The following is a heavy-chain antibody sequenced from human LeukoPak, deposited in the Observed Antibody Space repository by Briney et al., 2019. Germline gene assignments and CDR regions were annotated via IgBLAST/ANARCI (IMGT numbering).Heavy chain of an antibody. CDR2: INHSGST. CDR1: GGSFSGYY. CDR3: ARAGYCSGGGCYPGALFDY. V-gene: IGHV4-34*01. J-gene: IGHJ4*02. D-gene: IGHD2-15*01. Sequence: SETLSLTCAVYGGSFSGYYWSWIRQPPGKGLEWIGEINHSGSTNYNPSLKSRVTISVDTSKNQFSLKLSSVTAADTAVYYCARAGYCSGGGCYPGALFDYWGQGTLVTVSS.